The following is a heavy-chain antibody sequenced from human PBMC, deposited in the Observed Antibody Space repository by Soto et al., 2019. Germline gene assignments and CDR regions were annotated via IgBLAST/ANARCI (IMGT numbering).Heavy chain of an antibody. D-gene: IGHD3-3*01. J-gene: IGHJ6*02. V-gene: IGHV5-10-1*01. CDR3: VRSGSYDFWSGPYYYYGMDV. Sequence: PGESLKISCKGSGYSFTSYWISWVRQMPGKGLEWMGRIDPSDSYTNYSPSFQGHVTISADKSISTAYLQWSSLKASDTAMYYCVRSGSYDFWSGPYYYYGMDVWGQGTTVTVSS. CDR2: IDPSDSYT. CDR1: GYSFTSYW.